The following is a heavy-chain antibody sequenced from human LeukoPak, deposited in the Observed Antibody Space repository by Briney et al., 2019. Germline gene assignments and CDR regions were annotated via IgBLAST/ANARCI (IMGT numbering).Heavy chain of an antibody. J-gene: IGHJ5*02. Sequence: GGSLRLSCAASGFAFSSYEMNWVRQAPGKGLEWVSHISSSGSTMYYADSVKGRFTISRDNARSSLILQMNSLRDEDTAVYYCARESTRVLLDPWGQGTLVTVSS. D-gene: IGHD2-2*01. V-gene: IGHV3-48*03. CDR2: ISSSGSTM. CDR3: ARESTRVLLDP. CDR1: GFAFSSYE.